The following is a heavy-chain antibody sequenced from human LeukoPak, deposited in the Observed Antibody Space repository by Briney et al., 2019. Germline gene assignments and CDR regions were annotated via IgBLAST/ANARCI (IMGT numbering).Heavy chain of an antibody. V-gene: IGHV3-21*04. CDR3: ARRVSPATNWFDP. CDR2: IDPSSTYI. Sequence: GGSLRLSCAASGFTFRSYSMNWVRQAPGKGLEWVSAIDPSSTYIYYADSVKGRFTISRDNSKNTLYLQMNSLRAEDTAVYYCARRVSPATNWFDPWGQGTLVTVSS. CDR1: GFTFRSYS. D-gene: IGHD6-6*01. J-gene: IGHJ5*02.